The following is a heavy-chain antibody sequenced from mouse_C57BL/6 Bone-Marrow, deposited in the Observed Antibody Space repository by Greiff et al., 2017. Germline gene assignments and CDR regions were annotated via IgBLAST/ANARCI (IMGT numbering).Heavy chain of an antibody. D-gene: IGHD4-1*01. CDR1: GYTFTGYW. V-gene: IGHV1-9*01. J-gene: IGHJ4*01. Sequence: VKLQQSGAELMKPGASVKLSCKATGYTFTGYWIEWVKQRPGHGLEWIGEILPGSGSTNYNEKFKGKATLTADKSSSTAYMQLSSLTSEDSAVYYCALLGAMDYWGQGTSVTVSS. CDR2: ILPGSGST. CDR3: ALLGAMDY.